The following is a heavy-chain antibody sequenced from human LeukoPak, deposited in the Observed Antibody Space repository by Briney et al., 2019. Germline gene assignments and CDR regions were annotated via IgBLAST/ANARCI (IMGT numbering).Heavy chain of an antibody. V-gene: IGHV4-61*02. Sequence: PSQTLSLTCTVSGGSISSGSYYWSWIRQPAGKGLEWIGRIYTSGSTNYNPSLKSRVTMSVDTSKNQFSLKLSSVTAADTAVYYCAREGPGVRGGFDYWGQGTLVTVSS. D-gene: IGHD3-10*01. CDR3: AREGPGVRGGFDY. CDR2: IYTSGST. J-gene: IGHJ4*02. CDR1: GGSISSGSYY.